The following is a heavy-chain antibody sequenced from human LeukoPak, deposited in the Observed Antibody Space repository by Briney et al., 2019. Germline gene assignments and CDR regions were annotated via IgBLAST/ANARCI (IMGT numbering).Heavy chain of an antibody. CDR3: APLVVDTSLVLDGFDI. V-gene: IGHV3-23*01. Sequence: GGSLRLSCEASGFTLSSHGIDWVRQAPGKGLEWVPGIVASGTRTHYADSVKGRFTISRDNSKKTVYLQMNSLRAEDTAVYYCAPLVVDTSLVLDGFDIWGQGAMVTVS. J-gene: IGHJ3*02. CDR2: IVASGTRT. D-gene: IGHD5-18*01. CDR1: GFTLSSHG.